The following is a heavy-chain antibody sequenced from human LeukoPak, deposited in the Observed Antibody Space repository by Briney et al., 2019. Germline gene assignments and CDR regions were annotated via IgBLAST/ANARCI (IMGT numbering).Heavy chain of an antibody. D-gene: IGHD5-18*01. Sequence: SETLSLTCTVSGGSISSGGYYWSWIRQPPGKGLEWIGEINHSGSTNYNPSLKSRVTISVDTSKNQFSLKLSSVTAADTAVYYCARVVDTIYYFDYWGQGTLVTVSS. J-gene: IGHJ4*02. CDR3: ARVVDTIYYFDY. CDR1: GGSISSGGYY. CDR2: INHSGST. V-gene: IGHV4-39*07.